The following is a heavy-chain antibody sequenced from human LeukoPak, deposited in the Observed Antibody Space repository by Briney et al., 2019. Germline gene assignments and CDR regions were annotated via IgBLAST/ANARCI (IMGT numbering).Heavy chain of an antibody. V-gene: IGHV4-59*12. J-gene: IGHJ4*02. CDR2: ISDIGSI. D-gene: IGHD3-3*01. CDR1: GGSISSYY. CDR3: ARVDFWNGGYFDY. Sequence: SETLSLTCTVYGGSISSYYWSWIRQPPGKGLEWIAYISDIGSINYNPSLKSRVTISLDTSKNQFSLKLSSVTAADTAVYYCARVDFWNGGYFDYWGQGTLVTVS.